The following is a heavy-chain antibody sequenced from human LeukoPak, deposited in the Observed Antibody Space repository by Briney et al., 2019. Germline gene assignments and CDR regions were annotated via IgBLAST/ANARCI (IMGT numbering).Heavy chain of an antibody. CDR1: GYTFTSNY. J-gene: IGHJ4*02. CDR2: IYPRDGST. V-gene: IGHV1-46*01. CDR3: ARDQEGFDY. Sequence: ASVKVSFKASGYTFTSNYIHWERQAPGQGLEWMGMIYPRDGSTSYAQKFQGRVTVTRDTSTSTVHMELSGLRSEDTAVYYCARDQEGFDYWGQGTLVTVSS.